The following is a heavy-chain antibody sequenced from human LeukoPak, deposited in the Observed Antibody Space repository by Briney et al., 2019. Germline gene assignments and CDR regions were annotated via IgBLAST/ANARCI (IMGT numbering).Heavy chain of an antibody. Sequence: SVKVSCKASGGTLSSYAISWVRQAPGQGLEWMGGIIPIFGTANYAQKFQGRVTITADESTSTAYMELSSLRSEDTAVYYCAGGVAVAGTYQPAPFDYWGQGTLVTVSS. J-gene: IGHJ4*02. V-gene: IGHV1-69*13. CDR3: AGGVAVAGTYQPAPFDY. CDR1: GGTLSSYA. D-gene: IGHD6-19*01. CDR2: IIPIFGTA.